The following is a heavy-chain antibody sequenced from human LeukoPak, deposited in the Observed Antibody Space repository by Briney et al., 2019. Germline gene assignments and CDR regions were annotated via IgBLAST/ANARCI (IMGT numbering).Heavy chain of an antibody. CDR3: ARDLFAAARRLDY. J-gene: IGHJ4*02. CDR1: GFTFSSYG. D-gene: IGHD6-13*01. CDR2: ISYDGSNK. V-gene: IGHV3-30*19. Sequence: GGSLRLSCAASGFTFSSYGMHWVRQAPGKGLEWVAVISYDGSNKYYADSVKGRFTISRDNSKNTLYLQMNSLRAEDTAVYYCARDLFAAARRLDYWGQGTLVTVSS.